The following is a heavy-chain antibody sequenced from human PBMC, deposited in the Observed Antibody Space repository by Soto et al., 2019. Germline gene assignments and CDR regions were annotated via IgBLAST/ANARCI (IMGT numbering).Heavy chain of an antibody. D-gene: IGHD3-22*01. Sequence: TLSLTCAVSGGSISSSNWWSWVRQPPGKGLEWIGEIYHSGSTNYNPSLKSRVTISVDKSKIHFSLKLSSVTAEDTAVYYCARDSDKYYDDSSGYPTYYFDYWGQGTLVTVSS. CDR3: ARDSDKYYDDSSGYPTYYFDY. J-gene: IGHJ4*02. V-gene: IGHV4-4*02. CDR2: IYHSGST. CDR1: GGSISSSNW.